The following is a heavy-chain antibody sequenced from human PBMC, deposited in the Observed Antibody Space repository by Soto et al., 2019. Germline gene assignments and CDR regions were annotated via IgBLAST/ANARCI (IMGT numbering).Heavy chain of an antibody. Sequence: PSETLSLTCTVSDGPISGCGYYWIWIRQHPGKGLEWIGYIYYSGSTYYNPSLKSRVTISVDTSKNQFSLKLSSVTAADTAVYYCARGDPLDAFDIWGQGTMVTVSS. V-gene: IGHV4-31*03. CDR2: IYYSGST. CDR1: DGPISGCGYY. CDR3: ARGDPLDAFDI. J-gene: IGHJ3*02.